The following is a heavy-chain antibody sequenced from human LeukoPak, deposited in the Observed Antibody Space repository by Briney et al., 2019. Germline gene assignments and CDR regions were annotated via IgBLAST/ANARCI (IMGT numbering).Heavy chain of an antibody. CDR2: IYHSGRT. CDR1: GGFISSGDYS. CDR3: ARDLLWFGEAYFDY. D-gene: IGHD3-10*01. Sequence: SETLSLTCAVSGGFISSGDYSWSWIRQPPGKGLEWIGYIYHSGRTYYNPSLKSRVTISIDRSKNQFSLKLSSVTAADTAVYYRARDLLWFGEAYFDYWGQGTLVTVSS. V-gene: IGHV4-30-2*01. J-gene: IGHJ4*02.